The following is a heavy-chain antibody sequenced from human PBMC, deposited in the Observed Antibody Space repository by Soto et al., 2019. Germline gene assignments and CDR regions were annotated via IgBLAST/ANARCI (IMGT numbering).Heavy chain of an antibody. D-gene: IGHD5-18*01. J-gene: IGHJ4*02. CDR3: GRGGSDSPMAPGY. CDR2: ISYDGSNK. V-gene: IGHV3-30-3*01. CDR1: GFTFRGYW. Sequence: GGSLRLSCAASGFTFRGYWMSWVRQAPGKGLEWVEVISYDGSNKYYTDTVKGRFTISRDNAKNTLYLQMNSLRAEDTAVFYCGRGGSDSPMAPGYWGQGTLVTVSS.